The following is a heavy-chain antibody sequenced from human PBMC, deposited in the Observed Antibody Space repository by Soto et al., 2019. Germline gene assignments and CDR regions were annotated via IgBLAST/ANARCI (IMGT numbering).Heavy chain of an antibody. CDR3: VKSWDNDFWSGLFYF. Sequence: ASVKVAWKTAGYTFTSYYIHWVRQAPGQGLEWMGMINPGGGSTNYAQRFQGRFTMTSDTSTSTVYMELSSLRPDDTAVYYCVKSWDNDFWSGLFYFCGQRTPVTVS. D-gene: IGHD3-3*01. CDR1: GYTFTSYY. CDR2: INPGGGST. V-gene: IGHV1-46*01. J-gene: IGHJ4*02.